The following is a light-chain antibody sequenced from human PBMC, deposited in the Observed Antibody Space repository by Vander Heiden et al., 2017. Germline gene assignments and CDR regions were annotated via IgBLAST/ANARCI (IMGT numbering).Light chain of an antibody. V-gene: IGLV2-14*01. J-gene: IGLJ3*02. CDR2: EVS. Sequence: SALTPPASVSGSPGQSITLSCPGTSSDVGGYNFVSWCQQDPGKPHNLMIYEVSNRPAGVADRFSGYKAGNTASLTISGRQEEEEADYYCSADRRSGTRVFGGGTRLTVL. CDR3: SADRRSGTRV. CDR1: SSDVGGYNF.